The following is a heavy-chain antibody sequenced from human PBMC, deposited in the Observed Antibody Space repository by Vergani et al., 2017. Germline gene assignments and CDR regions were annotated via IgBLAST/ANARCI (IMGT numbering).Heavy chain of an antibody. D-gene: IGHD2-15*01. CDR3: AGDRDECTSGGSCYSRLSFDI. Sequence: QVQLVQSGAEVKKPGASVKVSCKVSGYTLTELSMHWVRQAPGKGLEWMGGFDPEDGETIYAQKFQGRVTMTEDTSTVTAYMELSSLRSEDTAVYYCAGDRDECTSGGSCYSRLSFDIWGQGTMVTVSS. J-gene: IGHJ3*02. CDR2: FDPEDGET. CDR1: GYTLTELS. V-gene: IGHV1-24*01.